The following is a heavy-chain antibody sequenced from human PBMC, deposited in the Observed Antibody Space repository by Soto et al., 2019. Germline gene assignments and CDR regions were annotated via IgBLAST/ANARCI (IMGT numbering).Heavy chain of an antibody. V-gene: IGHV1-69*06. D-gene: IGHD6-13*01. CDR3: ARDDPHIAATRPYAYYYYGMDV. J-gene: IGHJ6*02. Sequence: WASVKVSCKASGGTFSSYAISWVRQAPGQGLEWMGGIIPIFGTANYAQKFQGRVTITADKSTSTAYMELSSLRSEDTAVYYCARDDPHIAATRPYAYYYYGMDVWGQGTTVTVSS. CDR2: IIPIFGTA. CDR1: GGTFSSYA.